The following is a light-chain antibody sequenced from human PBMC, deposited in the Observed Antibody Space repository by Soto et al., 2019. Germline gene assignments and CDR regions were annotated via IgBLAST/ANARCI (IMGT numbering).Light chain of an antibody. CDR2: AAS. V-gene: IGKV1-12*01. CDR1: QNIDKW. CDR3: QHSRRFPIT. J-gene: IGKJ5*01. Sequence: DIQMTQSPSSVSASVGDRVTITCRASQNIDKWIAWYQQKPGKAPKLLIYAASSLRGGVPSRFSGSGSGADFPLTISSLQPEDFATYSCQHSRRFPITFGQGTRL.